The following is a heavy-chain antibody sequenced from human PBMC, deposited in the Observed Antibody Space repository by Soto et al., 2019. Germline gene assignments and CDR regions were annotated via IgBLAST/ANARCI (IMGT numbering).Heavy chain of an antibody. D-gene: IGHD1-26*01. Sequence: EVQLVESGGGLVPPGGSLRLSCAASGFTFNTYWMHWVRQVPGKGLVWVSRIDRVASTTTYADSVKGRFTISRDNAKNTVYQHMNSLRVEDTAVYYCASDHQWDGNHFDIWGQGTMVTVSS. CDR1: GFTFNTYW. CDR2: IDRVASTT. J-gene: IGHJ3*02. CDR3: ASDHQWDGNHFDI. V-gene: IGHV3-74*01.